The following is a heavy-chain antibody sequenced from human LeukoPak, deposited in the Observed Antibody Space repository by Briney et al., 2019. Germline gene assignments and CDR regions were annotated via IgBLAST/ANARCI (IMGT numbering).Heavy chain of an antibody. Sequence: GGSLRLSCTASGFTFSSYSMNWVRQAPGKGLEWLSYISWGSNVIYYADSVKGRFTTSRDDAKNSLFLQMNSLTDKDTAVYYCARDPGYSYALDYWGRGTLVTVSS. V-gene: IGHV3-48*02. D-gene: IGHD5-18*01. CDR2: ISWGSNVI. CDR1: GFTFSSYS. CDR3: ARDPGYSYALDY. J-gene: IGHJ4*02.